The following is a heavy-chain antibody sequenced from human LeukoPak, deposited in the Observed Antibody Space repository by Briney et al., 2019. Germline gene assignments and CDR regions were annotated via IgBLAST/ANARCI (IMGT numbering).Heavy chain of an antibody. CDR1: GGTFISYA. J-gene: IGHJ4*02. V-gene: IGHV1-69*01. D-gene: IGHD3-16*01. CDR3: ASARGGRGNY. CDR2: IIPIFGTA. Sequence: GASVKVSCKASGGTFISYAISWVRQAPGQGLEWMGGIIPIFGTANYAQKFQGRVTITADESTSTAHMELSSQRSEDTAVYYCASARGGRGNYWGQGTLVTVSS.